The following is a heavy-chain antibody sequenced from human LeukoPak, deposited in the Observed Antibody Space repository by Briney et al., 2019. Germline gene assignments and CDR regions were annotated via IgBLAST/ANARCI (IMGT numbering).Heavy chain of an antibody. CDR1: GGSISSYY. J-gene: IGHJ6*03. Sequence: SETLSLTCTVSGGSISSYYWSWIRQPPGKGLEWIGYIYYSGSTNYNPSLKNRVTISVDTSKNQFSLKLSSVTAADTAVYYCARASEDYYYYYMDVWGKGTTVTISS. V-gene: IGHV4-59*01. CDR3: ARASEDYYYYYMDV. CDR2: IYYSGST. D-gene: IGHD1-14*01.